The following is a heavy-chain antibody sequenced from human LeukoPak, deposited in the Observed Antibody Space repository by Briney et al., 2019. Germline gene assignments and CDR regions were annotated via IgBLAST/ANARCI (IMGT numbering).Heavy chain of an antibody. Sequence: GGSLRLSCAASGFTFSSYGMHWVRQAPGKGLEWVAVISYDGSNKYYADSVKGRFTISRDNSKNTLYLQMNSLRAEDTAVYYCAKGYYFDYWGQGNPGHRLL. CDR2: ISYDGSNK. J-gene: IGHJ4*02. CDR1: GFTFSSYG. V-gene: IGHV3-30*18. CDR3: AKGYYFDY.